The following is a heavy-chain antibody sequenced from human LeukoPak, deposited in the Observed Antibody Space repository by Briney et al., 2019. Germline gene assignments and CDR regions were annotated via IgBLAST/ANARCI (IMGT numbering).Heavy chain of an antibody. CDR1: GFTFSSYS. J-gene: IGHJ5*02. V-gene: IGHV3-21*01. CDR3: ARDVRGSLDP. CDR2: ISTSSIYI. Sequence: PGGSLRLSCAASGFTFSSYSMNWVRQAPGMVLEWVSSISTSSIYIYYADSVKGRFTISRDNAKNSLYLQMNSLRAEDTAVYYCARDVRGSLDPWGQGTLVTVSS.